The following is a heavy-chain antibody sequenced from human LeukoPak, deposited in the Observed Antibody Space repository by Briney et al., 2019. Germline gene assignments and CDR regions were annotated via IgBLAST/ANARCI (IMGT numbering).Heavy chain of an antibody. V-gene: IGHV4-59*01. Sequence: PSETLSLTCAVYGGSFSPYYWSWIRQPPGKGLEWIGYIYYSGSTNYNPSLKSRVTISVDTSKNQFSLKLSSVTAADTAVYYCARGILAARSYYYYYYMDVWGKGTTVTVSS. J-gene: IGHJ6*03. CDR1: GGSFSPYY. CDR3: ARGILAARSYYYYYYMDV. D-gene: IGHD2/OR15-2a*01. CDR2: IYYSGST.